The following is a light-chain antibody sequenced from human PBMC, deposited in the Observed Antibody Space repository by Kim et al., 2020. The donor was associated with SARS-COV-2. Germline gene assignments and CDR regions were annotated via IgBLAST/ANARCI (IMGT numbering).Light chain of an antibody. J-gene: IGLJ3*02. CDR3: QAWDSSTAV. Sequence: VSPGQTASSTCSGSKLGDKYAYWYQKKPGQSPVLVIYQHTKRPSGISQRFSGSSSGNTATLTISRAQTMDEADYYCQAWDSSTAVFGGGTQLTVL. CDR1: KLGDKY. V-gene: IGLV3-1*01. CDR2: QHT.